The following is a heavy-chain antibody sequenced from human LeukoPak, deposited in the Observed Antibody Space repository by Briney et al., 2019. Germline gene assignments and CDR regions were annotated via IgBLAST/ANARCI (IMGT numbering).Heavy chain of an antibody. J-gene: IGHJ4*02. CDR1: GYTLTSYG. Sequence: ASVKVSCKASGYTLTSYGINWMRQAPGQGLEWMGWISTQSGNTNYAQKVQGRLTLTTDRSTNTAYMELRSLRPDDTAVYYCARGAYGDKWGQGTMVTVSS. CDR3: ARGAYGDK. V-gene: IGHV1-18*01. CDR2: ISTQSGNT. D-gene: IGHD4-17*01.